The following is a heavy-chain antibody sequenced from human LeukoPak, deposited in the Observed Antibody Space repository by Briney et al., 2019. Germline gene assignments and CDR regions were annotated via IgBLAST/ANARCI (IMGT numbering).Heavy chain of an antibody. CDR1: GDSISSSY. D-gene: IGHD6-19*01. CDR3: ARSIVVAGIVSDYYYYAMDV. V-gene: IGHV4-59*08. CDR2: IYYSGSP. J-gene: IGHJ6*02. Sequence: PSETLSLTCTVSGDSISSSYWSWIRQPPGKGLEWIGYIYYSGSPNYNPSLKSRVTISVHTSKKQFSLKLTSVTAADTAVYYCARSIVVAGIVSDYYYYAMDVWGQGTTVTVSS.